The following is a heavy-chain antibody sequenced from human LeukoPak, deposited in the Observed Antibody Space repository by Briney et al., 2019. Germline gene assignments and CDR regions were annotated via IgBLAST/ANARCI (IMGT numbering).Heavy chain of an antibody. CDR2: IFSGGSA. D-gene: IGHD3-10*02. V-gene: IGHV3-66*01. J-gene: IGHJ4*02. CDR3: ARGSVRGIISF. CDR1: GFTVSSSY. Sequence: TGGSLRLSCAASGFTVSSSYMTWVRQAPGKGLEWVSVIFSGGSAYYADSVRGRFTISRDNSKSTLLLQMNSLRAEDTAMYYCARGSVRGIISFWGRGTRVTVSS.